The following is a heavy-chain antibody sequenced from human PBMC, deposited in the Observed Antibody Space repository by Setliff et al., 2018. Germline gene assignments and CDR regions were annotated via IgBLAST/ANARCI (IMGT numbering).Heavy chain of an antibody. CDR2: ISAHNGDP. Sequence: GASVKVSCKASGYTFSTYGISWVRQAPGQGLEWMGWISAHNGDPDYAQKLQGRITMTTDTSTSTAYMELRSLRSDDTALYYCTRDTRLQAVMGGPREHHYYYFGLDVWGQGTTVTVSS. CDR3: TRDTRLQAVMGGPREHHYYYFGLDV. D-gene: IGHD3-16*01. CDR1: GYTFSTYG. J-gene: IGHJ6*02. V-gene: IGHV1-18*01.